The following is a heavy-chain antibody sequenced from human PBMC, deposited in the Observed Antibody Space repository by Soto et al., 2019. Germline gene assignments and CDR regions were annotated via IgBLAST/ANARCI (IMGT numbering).Heavy chain of an antibody. J-gene: IGHJ4*02. D-gene: IGHD2-15*01. CDR3: ARVSGYCSGGRCYLYFDY. V-gene: IGHV3-21*01. Sequence: EVQLVESGGGLVKPGGSLRLSCAASGFTFSSYSMNWVRQAPGKGLEWVSSISSCSSYIYYADSVKGRFTISRDNAKKSLYLKMNGLRAGDTAVYYCARVSGYCSGGRCYLYFDYWGQGTLVTVSS. CDR2: ISSCSSYI. CDR1: GFTFSSYS.